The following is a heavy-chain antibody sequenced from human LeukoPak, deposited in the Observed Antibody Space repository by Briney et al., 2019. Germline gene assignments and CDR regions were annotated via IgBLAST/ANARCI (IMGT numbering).Heavy chain of an antibody. V-gene: IGHV4-30-2*01. CDR1: GGSISSGGYY. CDR3: ARPDSPGAFDI. Sequence: PSQTLSLTCTVSGGSISSGGYYWSWIRQPPGKGLEWIGYIYHSGSTYYNPSLKSRVTISVDRSKNQFSLKLSSVTAADTAVYYCARPDSPGAFDIWGQGTMVTVSS. D-gene: IGHD3-22*01. J-gene: IGHJ3*02. CDR2: IYHSGST.